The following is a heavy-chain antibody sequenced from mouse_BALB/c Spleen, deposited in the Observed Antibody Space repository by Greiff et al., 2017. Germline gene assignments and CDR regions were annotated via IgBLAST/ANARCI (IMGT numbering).Heavy chain of an antibody. Sequence: EVQLVESGGGLVKPGGSLKLSCAASGFAFSSYDMSWVRQTPEKRLEWVAYISSGGGSTYYPDTVKGRFTISRDNAKNTLYLQMSSLKSEDTAMYYCAITTVASPSYYYAMDYWGQGTSVTVSS. CDR1: GFAFSSYD. V-gene: IGHV5-12-1*01. D-gene: IGHD1-1*01. CDR2: ISSGGGST. CDR3: AITTVASPSYYYAMDY. J-gene: IGHJ4*01.